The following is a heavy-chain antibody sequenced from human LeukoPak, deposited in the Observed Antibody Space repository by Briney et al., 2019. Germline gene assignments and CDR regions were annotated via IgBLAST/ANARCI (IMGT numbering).Heavy chain of an antibody. D-gene: IGHD3-22*01. CDR3: ARDHGGGADSSGPWPGY. V-gene: IGHV1-18*01. Sequence: ASVKVSCKASAYTFTSYGISWVRRVPGHRLESLGWIRGYKSNTNYAQKLQGRVTMTTDISTSTAYMELRSLRSDDTAVYYCARDHGGGADSSGPWPGYWGQGTLVTVSS. CDR1: AYTFTSYG. CDR2: IRGYKSNT. J-gene: IGHJ4*02.